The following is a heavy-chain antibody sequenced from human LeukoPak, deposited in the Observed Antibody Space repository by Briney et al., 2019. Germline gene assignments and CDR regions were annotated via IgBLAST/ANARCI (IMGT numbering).Heavy chain of an antibody. V-gene: IGHV3-23*01. D-gene: IGHD6-19*01. CDR2: ISDTGGLT. Sequence: GGSLRLSCAASGFAFSTQAMGWVRQPAGKGLDWVSVISDTGGLTYYADSVKGRFTISRDNSKNMLFLQMNSLRAEDTAVYYCAKDARRTSGWYFFDYWGQGTLVTVSS. CDR1: GFAFSTQA. CDR3: AKDARRTSGWYFFDY. J-gene: IGHJ4*02.